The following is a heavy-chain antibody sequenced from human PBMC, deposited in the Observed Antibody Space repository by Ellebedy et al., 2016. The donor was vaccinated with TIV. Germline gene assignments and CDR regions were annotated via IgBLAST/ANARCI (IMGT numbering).Heavy chain of an antibody. CDR2: IWYDGSNK. V-gene: IGHV3-33*01. CDR1: GFTFSSYG. Sequence: GESLKISXAASGFTFSSYGMHWVRQAPGKGLEWVAVIWYDGSNKYYADSVKGRFTISRDNSKNTLYLQMNSLRAEDTAVYYCARDPENCSSTSCYPRNWFDPWGQGTLVTVSS. J-gene: IGHJ5*02. CDR3: ARDPENCSSTSCYPRNWFDP. D-gene: IGHD2-2*01.